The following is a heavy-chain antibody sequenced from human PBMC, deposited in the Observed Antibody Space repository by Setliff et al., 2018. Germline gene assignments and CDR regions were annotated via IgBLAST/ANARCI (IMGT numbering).Heavy chain of an antibody. D-gene: IGHD2-21*01. CDR2: IRLNGGGT. CDR3: ARGGGSYRAGNSRPTYWFDP. J-gene: IGHJ5*02. CDR1: GYPFIEHY. V-gene: IGHV1-2*02. Sequence: ASVKVSCKTSGYPFIEHYVNWVRQAPGQGLEWMGWIRLNGGGTHYAQKFQGRVTMTRDTANSTVYMDLSSLTSDDTAIYYCARGGGSYRAGNSRPTYWFDPWGQGTLVTVSS.